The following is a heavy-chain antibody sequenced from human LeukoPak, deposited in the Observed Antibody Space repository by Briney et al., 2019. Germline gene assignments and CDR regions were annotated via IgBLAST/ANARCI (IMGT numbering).Heavy chain of an antibody. CDR3: ARDSGTTGEVKFDP. V-gene: IGHV4-4*07. Sequence: SETLSLTCAVYGGSFSGYYWSWIRQPTGKGLEWIGRISGSGTITYNPALQSRLSISIDTSKNQFSLKLMSVTAADTAVYYCARDSGTTGEVKFDPWGQGTLVTVSS. D-gene: IGHD3-10*01. CDR2: ISGSGTI. CDR1: GGSFSGYY. J-gene: IGHJ5*02.